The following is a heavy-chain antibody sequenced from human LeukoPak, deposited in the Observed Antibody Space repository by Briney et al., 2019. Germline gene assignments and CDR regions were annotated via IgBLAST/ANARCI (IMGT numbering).Heavy chain of an antibody. CDR3: ARIQNGYFDY. CDR1: GGSISPYF. Sequence: SETLSLTCTVSGGSISPYFWSWIRQPPGKGLEWIGYIYYSGSTNYSPSLESRVTISVDTSKKQFSLKLSSVTAADTAVYYCARIQNGYFDYWGQGTLVTVSS. V-gene: IGHV4-59*01. CDR2: IYYSGST. J-gene: IGHJ4*02. D-gene: IGHD1-1*01.